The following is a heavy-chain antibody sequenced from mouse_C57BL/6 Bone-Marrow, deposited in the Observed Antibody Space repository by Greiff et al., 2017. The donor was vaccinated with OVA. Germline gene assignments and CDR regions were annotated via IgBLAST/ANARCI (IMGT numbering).Heavy chain of an antibody. Sequence: VKVVESGPGLVAPSQSLSITCTVSGFSLTSYGVDWVRQPPGKGLEWLGVIWGGGSTNYNSALMSRLSISKDNSKSQVFLKMNSLQTDDTAMYYCAKHERSHYGSSAWFAYWGQGTLVTVSA. V-gene: IGHV2-9*01. CDR1: GFSLTSYG. J-gene: IGHJ3*01. CDR2: IWGGGST. CDR3: AKHERSHYGSSAWFAY. D-gene: IGHD1-1*01.